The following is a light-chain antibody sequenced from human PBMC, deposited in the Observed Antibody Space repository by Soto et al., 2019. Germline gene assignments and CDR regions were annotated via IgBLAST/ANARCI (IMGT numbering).Light chain of an antibody. CDR3: SSYTRSSTLYV. V-gene: IGLV2-14*01. J-gene: IGLJ1*01. Sequence: QSALTQPASVSGSPGQSITISCTGTSSDVGGYNYVSWYQQHPGKAPKLIIYEVSNRPSGVSNRFSGSKSGNTASLTISGLQAEDEADYYCSSYTRSSTLYVFGTGTKLTVL. CDR1: SSDVGGYNY. CDR2: EVS.